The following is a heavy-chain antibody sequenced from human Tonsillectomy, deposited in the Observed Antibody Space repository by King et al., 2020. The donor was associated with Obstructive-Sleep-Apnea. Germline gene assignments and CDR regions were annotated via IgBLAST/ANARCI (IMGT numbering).Heavy chain of an antibody. CDR3: AGAPHYYGGYQLPNNYYYYGMDV. J-gene: IGHJ6*02. D-gene: IGHD2-2*01. V-gene: IGHV4-31*03. CDR2: IYYSGST. CDR1: GGSISSGGYY. Sequence: QLQESGPGLVKPSQTLSLTCTVSGGSISSGGYYWSWIRQHPGKGLEWIGYIYYSGSTYYNPSLKSRVTISLDTSKNQFSLKLSPVTAADTAVYYCAGAPHYYGGYQLPNNYYYYGMDVWGQGTTVTVSS.